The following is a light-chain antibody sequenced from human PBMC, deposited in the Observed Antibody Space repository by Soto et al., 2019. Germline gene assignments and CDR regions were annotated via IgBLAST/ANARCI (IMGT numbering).Light chain of an antibody. Sequence: DIVMTQSPLSLSVTPGEPASISCRSSQSLLNIYEYNCLDWYLQKPGQSPQLLIYLGSNRASGVPDRFSGSGSGTDFTLKISRVEAEDVGVYYCMQALQTPRTFGQGTKVEIK. V-gene: IGKV2-28*01. J-gene: IGKJ1*01. CDR3: MQALQTPRT. CDR2: LGS. CDR1: QSLLNIYEYNC.